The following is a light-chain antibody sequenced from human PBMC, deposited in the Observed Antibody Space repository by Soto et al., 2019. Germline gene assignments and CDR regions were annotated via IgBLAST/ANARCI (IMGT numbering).Light chain of an antibody. Sequence: QSALTQPASVSGSPGQSITISCTGTSSDVGSYNLVSWYQQHPGKAPKLMIYEDNKRPSGVSNRFSGSKSGNTASLTISGLQAEDEADYYCCSYAGSSPYVFGTGTKLTVL. V-gene: IGLV2-23*01. J-gene: IGLJ1*01. CDR1: SSDVGSYNL. CDR2: EDN. CDR3: CSYAGSSPYV.